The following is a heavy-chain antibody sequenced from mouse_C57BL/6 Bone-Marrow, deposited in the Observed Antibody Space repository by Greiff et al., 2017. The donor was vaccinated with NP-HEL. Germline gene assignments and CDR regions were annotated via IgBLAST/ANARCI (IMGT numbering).Heavy chain of an antibody. CDR2: ISSGGSYT. CDR1: GFTFSSYG. D-gene: IGHD1-1*01. J-gene: IGHJ3*01. V-gene: IGHV5-6*02. CDR3: ARLRGYYYGSGAY. Sequence: EVKLEESGGDLVKPGGSLKLSCAASGFTFSSYGMSWVRQTPDKRLEWVATISSGGSYTYYPDSVKGRFTISRDNAKNTLYLQMSSLKSEDTAMYYCARLRGYYYGSGAYWGQGTLVTVSA.